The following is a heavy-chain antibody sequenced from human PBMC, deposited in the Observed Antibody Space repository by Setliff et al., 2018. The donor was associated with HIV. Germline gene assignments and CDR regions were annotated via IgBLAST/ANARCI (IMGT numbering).Heavy chain of an antibody. D-gene: IGHD6-19*01. CDR2: MFHNENGVTT. J-gene: IGHJ1*01. Sequence: SETLSLTCIVSGGSIDNYYWNWVRQPPGKGPEWIGNMFHNENGVTTNQNPSLKSRIVMYLDRTKNEFSLSLFSATTADTAVYYCARDRGSGWYGYFQQWGQGSQVTVSS. CDR1: GGSIDNYY. CDR3: ARDRGSGWYGYFQQ. V-gene: IGHV4-59*01.